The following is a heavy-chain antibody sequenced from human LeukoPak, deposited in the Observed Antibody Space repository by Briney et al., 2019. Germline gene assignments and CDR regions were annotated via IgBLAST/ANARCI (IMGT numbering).Heavy chain of an antibody. V-gene: IGHV3-30*04. CDR1: GFTFSSYA. CDR3: AKDYSYAPDY. D-gene: IGHD5-18*01. CDR2: ISYDGSNK. Sequence: GGSLRLSCAASGFTFSSYAMHWVRQAPGKGLEWVAVISYDGSNKYYADSVKGRFTISRDNSKNTLYLQMNSLRAEDTAVYHCAKDYSYAPDYWGQGTLVTVSS. J-gene: IGHJ4*02.